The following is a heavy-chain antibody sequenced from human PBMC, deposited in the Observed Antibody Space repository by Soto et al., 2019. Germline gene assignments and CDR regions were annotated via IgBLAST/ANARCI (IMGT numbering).Heavy chain of an antibody. Sequence: GGSLRLSCAASEFTFSNYAMHWVRQAPGKGLQWLAVISYDGNNKYYADSVEGRFTISRDYSKNTVYLQMNILRLEDTAVYYCARGPSYSDSYFDHWGQGTLVTVSS. D-gene: IGHD4-17*01. J-gene: IGHJ4*02. V-gene: IGHV3-30*03. CDR2: ISYDGNNK. CDR3: ARGPSYSDSYFDH. CDR1: EFTFSNYA.